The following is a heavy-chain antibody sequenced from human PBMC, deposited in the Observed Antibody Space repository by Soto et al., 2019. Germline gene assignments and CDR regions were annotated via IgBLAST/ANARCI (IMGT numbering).Heavy chain of an antibody. Sequence: QIALKESGPALVKPTQNLTLTCTFSGFSLTTPTVGVGWIRQSPGKALEWLAFVYWDDDKRYSPSLKTRLTITKDSSENRVVLTMTDMDPADTGTYYCENKPDDANWFDPWGQGTLVTVSS. J-gene: IGHJ5*02. CDR3: ENKPDDANWFDP. D-gene: IGHD1-1*01. V-gene: IGHV2-5*02. CDR1: GFSLTTPTVG. CDR2: VYWDDDK.